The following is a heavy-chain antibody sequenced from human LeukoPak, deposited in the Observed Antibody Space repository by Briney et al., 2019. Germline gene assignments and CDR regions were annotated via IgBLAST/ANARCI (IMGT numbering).Heavy chain of an antibody. CDR1: GGSISSYY. CDR3: ARVRYDSSDLIDY. CDR2: IYYSGST. V-gene: IGHV4-59*01. Sequence: SETLSLTCTVSGGSISSYYWSWIRQPPGKGLEWIGYIYYSGSTNYNPSLKSRVTISVDTSKNQFSLKLSSVSAADTAVYYCARVRYDSSDLIDYWGQGTLVTVSS. D-gene: IGHD3-22*01. J-gene: IGHJ4*02.